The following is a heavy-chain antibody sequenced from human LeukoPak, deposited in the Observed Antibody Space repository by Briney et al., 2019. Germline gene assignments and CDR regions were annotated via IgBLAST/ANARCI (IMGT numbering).Heavy chain of an antibody. D-gene: IGHD1-26*01. CDR2: ISAYNGNT. CDR3: ARVTSGSYSWYFDY. Sequence: ASVKVSCKASGYTFTSYGISWVRQAPGQGLEWMGWISAYNGNTNYAQKLQGRVTMTTDTSTSTAYMELRSLRSDDTAVYYCARVTSGSYSWYFDYWGQGTLVTVSS. CDR1: GYTFTSYG. J-gene: IGHJ4*02. V-gene: IGHV1-18*01.